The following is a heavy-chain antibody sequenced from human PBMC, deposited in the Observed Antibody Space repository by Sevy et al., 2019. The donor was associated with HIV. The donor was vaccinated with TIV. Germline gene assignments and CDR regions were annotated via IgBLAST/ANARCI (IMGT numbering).Heavy chain of an antibody. V-gene: IGHV3-21*01. CDR2: ISRGSGYI. J-gene: IGHJ6*02. Sequence: GSLRISCAASGFSFSDYNMNWVRQAPGKGLEWVSFISRGSGYIYYAESMKGRFTISRDNAKNSLYLQLNSLRAEDTAVYYCARDKTILEGRYGMDVWGQGTTVTVSS. CDR1: GFSFSDYN. D-gene: IGHD3-3*01. CDR3: ARDKTILEGRYGMDV.